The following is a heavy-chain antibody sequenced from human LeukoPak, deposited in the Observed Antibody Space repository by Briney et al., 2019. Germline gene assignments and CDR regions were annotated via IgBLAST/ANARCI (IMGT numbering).Heavy chain of an antibody. CDR1: GFTFSRYC. Sequence: GGSLRLSCASSGFTFSRYCLHWHRQVPGKELVWVSRISPDGRSSTYADSVKGRSTLSRDNAKNTLYLQMNSLRAEDTTVYYCASYLTSIPSGMDVWGQGTTVIVSS. J-gene: IGHJ6*02. V-gene: IGHV3-74*01. D-gene: IGHD2/OR15-2a*01. CDR3: ASYLTSIPSGMDV. CDR2: ISPDGRSS.